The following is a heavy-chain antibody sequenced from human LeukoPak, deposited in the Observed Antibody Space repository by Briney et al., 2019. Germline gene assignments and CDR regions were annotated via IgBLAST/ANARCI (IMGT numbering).Heavy chain of an antibody. Sequence: ASVKVSCKASGYTFTSYGISWVRQAPGQGLEWMGWISAYNGNTNYAQKLQGRVTMTTDTSTSTAYMELRSLRSDDTAVYYCARGPHTQQLRYYYYYYMDVWGKGTTVTISS. J-gene: IGHJ6*03. CDR2: ISAYNGNT. CDR1: GYTFTSYG. V-gene: IGHV1-18*01. D-gene: IGHD6-13*01. CDR3: ARGPHTQQLRYYYYYYMDV.